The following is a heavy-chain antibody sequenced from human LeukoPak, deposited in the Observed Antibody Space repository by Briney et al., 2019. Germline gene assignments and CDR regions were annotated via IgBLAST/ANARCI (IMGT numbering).Heavy chain of an antibody. Sequence: PGRSLRLSCAASGFTSSSYAMHWVRQAPGKGLEWVAVISYDGSNKYYADSVKGRFTISRDNSKNTLYLQMNSLRAEDTAVYYCAKLVGIAAAGTPLDYWGQGTLVTVSS. D-gene: IGHD6-13*01. V-gene: IGHV3-30-3*02. CDR1: GFTSSSYA. CDR2: ISYDGSNK. J-gene: IGHJ4*02. CDR3: AKLVGIAAAGTPLDY.